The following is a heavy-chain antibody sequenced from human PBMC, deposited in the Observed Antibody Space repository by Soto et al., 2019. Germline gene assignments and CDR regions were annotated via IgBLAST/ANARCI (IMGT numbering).Heavy chain of an antibody. Sequence: GASVKVSCKASGYTFTSYYMHWVRQAPGQGLEWMGIINPSGGSTSYAQKFQGRVTMTRDTSTSTVYMELNSLRAEDTAVYYCARDPSMVRGENWYFDLWGRGTLVTVSS. CDR3: ARDPSMVRGENWYFDL. CDR2: INPSGGST. CDR1: GYTFTSYY. V-gene: IGHV1-46*01. J-gene: IGHJ2*01. D-gene: IGHD3-10*01.